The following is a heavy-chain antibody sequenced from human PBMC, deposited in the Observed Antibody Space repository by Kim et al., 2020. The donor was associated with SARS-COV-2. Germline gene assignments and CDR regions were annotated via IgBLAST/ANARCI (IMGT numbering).Heavy chain of an antibody. CDR1: GGSISSGGYY. V-gene: IGHV4-31*03. CDR2: IYYSGST. Sequence: SETLSLTCTVSGGSISSGGYYWSWIRQHPGKGLEWIGYIYYSGSTYYNPSLKSRVTISVDTSKNQFSLKLSSVTAADTAVYYCARVSRKAITMVRGVIGWFDPWGQGTLVTVSS. CDR3: ARVSRKAITMVRGVIGWFDP. J-gene: IGHJ5*02. D-gene: IGHD3-10*01.